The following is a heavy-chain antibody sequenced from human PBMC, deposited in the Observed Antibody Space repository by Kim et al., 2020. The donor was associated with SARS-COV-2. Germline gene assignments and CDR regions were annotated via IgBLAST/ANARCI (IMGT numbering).Heavy chain of an antibody. D-gene: IGHD5-18*01. V-gene: IGHV3-21*01. CDR3: ARVGSYGDFDY. Sequence: GGSLRLSCAASGFTFSSFSMNWVRQAPGKGLEWVSSISSGSTYLYYADSVKGRFTISRDNAKNSLFLQMNSLRAEDTAVYYCARVGSYGDFDYWGQGTLVTVSS. CDR2: ISSGSTYL. J-gene: IGHJ4*02. CDR1: GFTFSSFS.